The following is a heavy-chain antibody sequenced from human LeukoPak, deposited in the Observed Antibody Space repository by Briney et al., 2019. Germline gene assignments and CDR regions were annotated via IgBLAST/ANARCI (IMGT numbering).Heavy chain of an antibody. CDR1: GFTFSTYA. CDR3: AKVTYGSGTYGAFDY. J-gene: IGHJ4*02. CDR2: IPYDGSNK. V-gene: IGHV3-30*04. Sequence: GGSLRLSCAASGFTFSTYAMHWVRQAPGKGLEWVAVIPYDGSNKYYADSVKGRFTISRENSKNTLYLQMNSLRAEDTAVYYCAKVTYGSGTYGAFDYWGQGTLVTVSS. D-gene: IGHD3-10*01.